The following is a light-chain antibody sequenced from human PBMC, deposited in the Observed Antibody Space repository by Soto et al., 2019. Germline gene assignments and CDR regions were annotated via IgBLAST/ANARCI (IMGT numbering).Light chain of an antibody. V-gene: IGLV2-8*01. CDR1: SSDVGGYDY. CDR3: SSYAGNDRLGV. Sequence: GTSSDVGGYDYVSWYQQHPGKAPKLIIYEVTERPSGVPDRFSGSKSGNTASLTVSGLQSEDEANYYCSSYAGNDRLGVFGGGTKLTVL. J-gene: IGLJ2*01. CDR2: EVT.